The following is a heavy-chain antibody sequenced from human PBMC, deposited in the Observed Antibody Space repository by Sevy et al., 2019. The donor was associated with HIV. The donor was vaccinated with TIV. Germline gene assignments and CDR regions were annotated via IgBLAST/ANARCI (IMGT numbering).Heavy chain of an antibody. CDR2: IKQDGSEK. V-gene: IGHV3-7*01. J-gene: IGHJ6*02. CDR1: GFTFSSYA. CDR3: ARTGGDYVLYYYYGMDV. D-gene: IGHD4-17*01. Sequence: GGSLRLSCAASGFTFSSYAMHWVRQAPGKGLEWVANIKQDGSEKYYVDSVKGRFTISRDNAKNSLYLQMNSLRAEDTAVYYCARTGGDYVLYYYYGMDVWGQGTTVTVSS.